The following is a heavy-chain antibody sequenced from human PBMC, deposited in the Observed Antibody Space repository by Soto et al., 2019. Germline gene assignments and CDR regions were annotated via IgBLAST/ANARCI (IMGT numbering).Heavy chain of an antibody. CDR2: IIPLLDRS. Sequence: QVQLVQSGAAVKKPGSSVKVSCEASGGPLNTYPLSWVRQSPGQGLEWMGRIIPLLDRSNYAPKFQGRLFTSANKSSNTMFMELSSLTSEDTAAYYWASTPELVAYCGADCVGKFESWGQGTLVTVSS. J-gene: IGHJ5*01. CDR1: GGPLNTYP. D-gene: IGHD2-21*02. V-gene: IGHV1-69*02. CDR3: ASTPELVAYCGADCVGKFES.